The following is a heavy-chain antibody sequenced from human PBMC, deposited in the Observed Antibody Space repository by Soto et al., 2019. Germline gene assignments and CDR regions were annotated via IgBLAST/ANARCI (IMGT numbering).Heavy chain of an antibody. CDR3: ASCSGGRCWKNYFDY. Sequence: GGSLRLSCAASGLTFSSYAMNWVRQAPGKGLEWVAAMSYDGSIEDYTDSVKGRFTVSRDNSKNTLYLQMNSLGAEDTAVYYCASCSGGRCWKNYFDYWGQGTLVTVSS. V-gene: IGHV3-30-3*01. J-gene: IGHJ4*02. D-gene: IGHD2-15*01. CDR1: GLTFSSYA. CDR2: MSYDGSIE.